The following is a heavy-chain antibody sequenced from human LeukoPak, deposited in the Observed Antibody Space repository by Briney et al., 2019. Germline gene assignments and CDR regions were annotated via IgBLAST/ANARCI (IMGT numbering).Heavy chain of an antibody. CDR2: INHSGST. CDR3: ARAVQGIAVQSLDY. V-gene: IGHV4-34*01. J-gene: IGHJ4*02. CDR1: GGSFSGYY. Sequence: PSETLSLTCAVYGGSFSGYYWNWIRQPPGKGLERIGEINHSGSTNYNPSLKSRVTISVDTSKNQFSLKLSSVTAADTAVYYCARAVQGIAVQSLDYWGQGTLVTVSS. D-gene: IGHD6-19*01.